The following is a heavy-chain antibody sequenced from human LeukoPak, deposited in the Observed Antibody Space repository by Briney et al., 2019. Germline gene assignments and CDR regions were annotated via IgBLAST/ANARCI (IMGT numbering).Heavy chain of an antibody. D-gene: IGHD3-22*01. CDR2: ISYDGSNK. Sequence: GGSLRLSCAASGFTFSSYAMHWVRQAPGKGLEWVAVISYDGSNKYYADSVKGRFTISRDNSKNTLYLQMNSLRAEDTAVYYCARPIYDSSGYYYGYWGQGTLVTVSS. CDR1: GFTFSSYA. J-gene: IGHJ4*02. V-gene: IGHV3-30*04. CDR3: ARPIYDSSGYYYGY.